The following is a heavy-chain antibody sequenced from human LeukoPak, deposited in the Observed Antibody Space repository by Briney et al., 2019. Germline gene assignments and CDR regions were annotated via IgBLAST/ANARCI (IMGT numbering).Heavy chain of an antibody. CDR3: ARGPPDCSSTSCYAFDAFDI. V-gene: IGHV4-39*07. CDR2: IYYSGST. J-gene: IGHJ3*02. D-gene: IGHD2-2*01. CDR1: GGSISSSSYY. Sequence: SETLSLTCTVSGGSISSSSYYWGWIRQPPGKRLEWIGRIYYSGSTYYNPSLKSRVTISVDTSKNQFSLKLSSVTAADTAVYYCARGPPDCSSTSCYAFDAFDIWGQGTMVTVSS.